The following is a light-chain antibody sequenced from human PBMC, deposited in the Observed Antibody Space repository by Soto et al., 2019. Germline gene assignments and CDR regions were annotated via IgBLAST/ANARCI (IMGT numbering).Light chain of an antibody. Sequence: DIQMTQSPSFVSASIGDRVTITCRASQDIGVRLAWFQQNPGKAPKYLIQSASSLQSGVPSRFSGSGFGTDFTLTISSLQPEDSAIYYCQQADTFPITFGQGTRLEI. CDR2: SAS. CDR3: QQADTFPIT. J-gene: IGKJ5*01. CDR1: QDIGVR. V-gene: IGKV1-12*01.